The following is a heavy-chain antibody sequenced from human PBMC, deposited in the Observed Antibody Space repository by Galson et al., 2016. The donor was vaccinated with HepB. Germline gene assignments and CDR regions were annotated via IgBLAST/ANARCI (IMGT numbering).Heavy chain of an antibody. V-gene: IGHV3-15*01. D-gene: IGHD3-16*01. Sequence: SLRLSCAVSGFTFSKAWMTWVRQAPGKGLEWVGRIKTGVDGATTDYGAPAKGRFTISREDSENTLYLQMNSLKTEDTGVYYCTTTLPFGSGADFWGQGTLVTVSS. CDR3: TTTLPFGSGADF. CDR2: IKTGVDGATT. CDR1: GFTFSKAW. J-gene: IGHJ4*02.